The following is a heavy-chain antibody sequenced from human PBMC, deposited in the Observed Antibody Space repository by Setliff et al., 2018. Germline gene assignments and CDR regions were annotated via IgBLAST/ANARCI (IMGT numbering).Heavy chain of an antibody. CDR2: ISSNGGST. J-gene: IGHJ3*02. D-gene: IGHD3-22*01. CDR1: GFTFSSSA. V-gene: IGHV3-64*01. Sequence: GGSLRLSCAASGFTFSSSAMHWVRQAPGKGLEYVSAISSNGGSTYYANSVKGRFTISRDNSKNTLYLQMGSLSAEDMAVYYCAIDVFPYHYEGAFDIWGQGTMVTVSS. CDR3: AIDVFPYHYEGAFDI.